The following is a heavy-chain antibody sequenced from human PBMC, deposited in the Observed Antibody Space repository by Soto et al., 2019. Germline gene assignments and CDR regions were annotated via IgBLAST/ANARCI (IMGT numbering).Heavy chain of an antibody. CDR3: AITAMINRDSSTSFDY. J-gene: IGHJ4*02. CDR2: IKSKSDGETA. Sequence: PGGSLRLSCAASGLTFIKVWMTWVRQAPGKGLEWVGRIKSKSDGETADVAAPVKARFTISRDDSKNTVFLEMNSLKSEDTALYYCAITAMINRDSSTSFDYWGRGTQVTSPQ. D-gene: IGHD5-18*01. V-gene: IGHV3-15*01. CDR1: GLTFIKVW.